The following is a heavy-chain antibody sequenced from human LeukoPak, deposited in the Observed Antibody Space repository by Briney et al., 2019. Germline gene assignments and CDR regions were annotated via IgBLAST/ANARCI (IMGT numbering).Heavy chain of an antibody. V-gene: IGHV1-2*04. D-gene: IGHD5-18*01. J-gene: IGHJ4*02. CDR2: INPNTGGT. Sequence: GASVKVSCKASGYTFTGYYIHWVRQAPGQGLEWMGWINPNTGGTNYAQKFQGWVTMTRDTSIGTAYMELNRLKSDDTAFYYCASNYGYKYGYTDYWGQGTLVTVSS. CDR3: ASNYGYKYGYTDY. CDR1: GYTFTGYY.